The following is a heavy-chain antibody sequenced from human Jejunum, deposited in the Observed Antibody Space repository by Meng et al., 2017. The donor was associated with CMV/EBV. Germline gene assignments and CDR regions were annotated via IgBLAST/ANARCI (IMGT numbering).Heavy chain of an antibody. CDR2: ITGSGSST. J-gene: IGHJ5*02. Sequence: AAAGFTFGSYAMSWVRQAPGKGLEWVSEITGSGSSTCSADSVKGRFTISRDNSKNTLYLQMNSLRAEDTAVYYCAVDFWSGYFDPWGQGTRVTVSS. D-gene: IGHD3-3*01. V-gene: IGHV3-23*01. CDR3: AVDFWSGYFDP. CDR1: GFTFGSYA.